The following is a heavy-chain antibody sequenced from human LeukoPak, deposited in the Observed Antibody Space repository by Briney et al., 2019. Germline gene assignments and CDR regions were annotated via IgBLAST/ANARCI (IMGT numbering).Heavy chain of an antibody. CDR3: ARVMASYDYFDY. J-gene: IGHJ4*02. V-gene: IGHV4-61*01. CDR1: GGSVSSGSYY. CDR2: IYYSGST. D-gene: IGHD1-26*01. Sequence: PSETLSLTCTVSGGSVSSGSYYWSWIRQPPGKGLEWIGYIYYSGSTNYNPSLKSRVTTSVDTSKNQFSLKLSSVTAADTAVYYCARVMASYDYFDYWGQGTLVTVSS.